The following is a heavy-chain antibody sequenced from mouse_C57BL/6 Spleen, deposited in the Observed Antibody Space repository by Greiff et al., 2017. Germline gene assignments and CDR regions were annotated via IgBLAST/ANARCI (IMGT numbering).Heavy chain of an antibody. CDR3: AKTAQAFYDMDY. Sequence: VQLQQPGAELVKPGASVKVSCKASGYTFTSYWMHWVKQRPGQGLEWIGRIHPSDSDTNYNQKFKGKATLTVDKSSSTAYMQLSSLTSEDSAVYCCAKTAQAFYDMDYWGQGTSVTVSS. J-gene: IGHJ4*01. D-gene: IGHD3-2*02. CDR2: IHPSDSDT. CDR1: GYTFTSYW. V-gene: IGHV1-74*01.